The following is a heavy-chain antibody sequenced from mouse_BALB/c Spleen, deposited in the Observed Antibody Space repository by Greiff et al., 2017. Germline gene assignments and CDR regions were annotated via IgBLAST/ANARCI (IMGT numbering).Heavy chain of an antibody. V-gene: IGHV1-54*01. D-gene: IGHD2-1*01. CDR3: ARGGNSYYFDY. J-gene: IGHJ2*01. CDR2: INPGSGGT. Sequence: QVQLKESGAELVRPGTSVKVSCKASGYAFTNYLIEWVKQRPGQGLEWIGVINPGSGGTNYNEKFKGKATLTADKSSSTAYMQLSSLTSDDSAVYFCARGGNSYYFDYWGQGTTLTVSA. CDR1: GYAFTNYL.